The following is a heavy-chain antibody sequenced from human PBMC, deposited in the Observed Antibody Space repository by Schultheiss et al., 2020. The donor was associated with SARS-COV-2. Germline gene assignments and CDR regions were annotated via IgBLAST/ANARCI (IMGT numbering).Heavy chain of an antibody. CDR2: IYYSGST. CDR1: GGSISSYY. CDR3: ARGAHGYYYGMDV. V-gene: IGHV4-59*08. J-gene: IGHJ6*02. D-gene: IGHD1-26*01. Sequence: GSLRLSCTVSGGSISSYYWSWIRQPPGKGLEWIGYIYYSGSTNYNPSLKSRVTISVDTSKNQFSLKLSSVTAADTAVYYCARGAHGYYYGMDVWGQGTTVTVSS.